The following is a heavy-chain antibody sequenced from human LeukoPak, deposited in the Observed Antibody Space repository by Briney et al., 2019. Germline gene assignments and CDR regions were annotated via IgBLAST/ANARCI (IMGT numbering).Heavy chain of an antibody. D-gene: IGHD1-1*01. CDR2: IYYTGNS. CDR3: ARDRLQLQS. V-gene: IGHV4-59*01. Sequence: SETLSLTCTVSGGSISNYYWNWIRQPPGKGLEWIGYIYYTGNSNYNPSLKSRVTISVDTSKNQFSLKLSSVTAADTAVYYCARDRLQLQSWGQGTLVTVSS. J-gene: IGHJ5*02. CDR1: GGSISNYY.